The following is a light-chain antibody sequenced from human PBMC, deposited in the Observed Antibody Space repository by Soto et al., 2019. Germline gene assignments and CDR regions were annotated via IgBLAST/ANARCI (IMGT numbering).Light chain of an antibody. V-gene: IGKV1-9*01. J-gene: IGKJ4*01. Sequence: DIPLTQSPSFLSASLGDRVTITCRASQGIGSYLAWYQQKPGKAPRLLIYAASTLQSGVPSRFSGSGSDTEFTLTISSLQPEDFATYYCKQLNNYPLTFGGGTKVEIK. CDR2: AAS. CDR1: QGIGSY. CDR3: KQLNNYPLT.